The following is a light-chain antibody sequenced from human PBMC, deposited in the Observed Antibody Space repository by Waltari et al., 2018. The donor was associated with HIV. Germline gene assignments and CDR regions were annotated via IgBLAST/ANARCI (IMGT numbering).Light chain of an antibody. Sequence: AIQMTQSPSSLSASVGDRVTITCRASQGNRNDLCWYQQKPGNAPKLLIYVSSSLQRRVPSRISGSGSGTDLTLTISSLQPEDLATYDCLQDYNYPLTFGGGTKVVIK. J-gene: IGKJ4*01. V-gene: IGKV1-6*01. CDR2: VSS. CDR3: LQDYNYPLT. CDR1: QGNRND.